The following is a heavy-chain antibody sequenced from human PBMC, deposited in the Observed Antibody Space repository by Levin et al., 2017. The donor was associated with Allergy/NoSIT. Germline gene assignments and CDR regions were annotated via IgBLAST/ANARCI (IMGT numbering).Heavy chain of an antibody. J-gene: IGHJ4*02. V-gene: IGHV3-7*01. CDR1: GFPFTTYW. CDR2: IKGDGSER. D-gene: IGHD4-11*01. Sequence: GESLKISCVASGFPFTTYWITWVRQAPGKGLEWLAHIKGDGSERFYVDSVRGRFTISRDNAKNSVYLQMNNMRAEDTAVYYCARDGEDYTNYGVFEYWGQGTLVTVSS. CDR3: ARDGEDYTNYGVFEY.